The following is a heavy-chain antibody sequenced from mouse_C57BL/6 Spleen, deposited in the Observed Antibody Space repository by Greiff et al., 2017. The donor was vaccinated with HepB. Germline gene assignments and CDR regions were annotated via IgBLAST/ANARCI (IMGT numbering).Heavy chain of an antibody. V-gene: IGHV1-18*01. D-gene: IGHD1-1*01. CDR3: ARSRYYGSSLFAY. CDR2: INPNNGGT. Sequence: VQLKESGPELVKPGASVKIPCKASGYTFTDYNMDWVKQSHGKSLEWIGDINPNNGGTIYNQKFKGKATLTVDKSSSTAYMELRSLTSEDTAVYYCARSRYYGSSLFAYWGQGTLVTVSA. CDR1: GYTFTDYN. J-gene: IGHJ3*01.